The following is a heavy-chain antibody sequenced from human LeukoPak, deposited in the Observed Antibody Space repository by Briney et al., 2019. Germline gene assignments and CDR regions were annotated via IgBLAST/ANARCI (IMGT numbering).Heavy chain of an antibody. V-gene: IGHV3-9*01. CDR2: ISWNSGSI. J-gene: IGHJ4*02. CDR1: GFTFDDYA. CDR3: AKNPRSSSVDY. D-gene: IGHD6-6*01. Sequence: GRSLRLSCAASGFTFDDYAMHWVRRAPGKGLEWVSGISWNSGSIGYADSVKGRFTISRDNSKNTLYLQMNSLRAEDTAVYYCAKNPRSSSVDYWGQGTLATVSS.